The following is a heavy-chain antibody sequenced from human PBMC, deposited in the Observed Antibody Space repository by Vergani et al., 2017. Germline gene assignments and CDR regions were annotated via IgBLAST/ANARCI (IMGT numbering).Heavy chain of an antibody. Sequence: QVQLVESGGGVVQPGRSLRLSCTSSGFTFSTYAMHWVRQAPGKGLEWVAIIYYDGSKKYYADSVKGRFTISRDNSRNTLDLLMSSLRAEDTAIYYCVREGSYCGSTTCRNPSYVYYYHTDVWGEGTTVTVSS. CDR3: VREGSYCGSTTCRNPSYVYYYHTDV. CDR2: IYYDGSKK. D-gene: IGHD2-21*01. CDR1: GFTFSTYA. J-gene: IGHJ6*03. V-gene: IGHV3-33*01.